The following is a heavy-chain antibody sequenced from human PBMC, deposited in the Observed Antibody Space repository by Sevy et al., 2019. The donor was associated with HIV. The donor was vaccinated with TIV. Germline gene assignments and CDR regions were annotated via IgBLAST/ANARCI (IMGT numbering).Heavy chain of an antibody. CDR3: AKDINIQYYSEGSGYPYYFDY. CDR1: GFTFRRYC. D-gene: IGHD3-22*01. CDR2: ISGSGGST. J-gene: IGHJ4*02. V-gene: IGHV3-23*01. Sequence: GGSLRLSCAASGFTFRRYCMSWVRQAPGKGLEWVSGISGSGGSTFYADSVKGRFTISRDNSKNTLYLQMNSLRAEDTAVFYCAKDINIQYYSEGSGYPYYFDYWGQGTLVTVSS.